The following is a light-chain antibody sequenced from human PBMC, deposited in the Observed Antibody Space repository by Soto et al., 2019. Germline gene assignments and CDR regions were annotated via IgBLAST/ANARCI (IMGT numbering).Light chain of an antibody. Sequence: QSALTQPASVSGSPGQSITISCTGASSDVGAYNYVSWYQQHPGKAPKLMIYEVSSRPSGVSNRFSGSKSGTSASLAISGLQSEDEADYYCAAWDDSLNGLYVFGTGTKVTVL. CDR1: SSDVGAYNY. CDR3: AAWDDSLNGLYV. CDR2: EVS. V-gene: IGLV2-14*01. J-gene: IGLJ1*01.